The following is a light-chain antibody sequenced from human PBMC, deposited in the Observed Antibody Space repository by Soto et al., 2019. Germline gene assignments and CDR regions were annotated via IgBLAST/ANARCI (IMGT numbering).Light chain of an antibody. Sequence: EIVLTQSPGTLSLSPGERATLSCRASQSVSSSYLAWYQQKPGQAPRLLIHGASSRATGNPDRFSGGGSGTDFTLTISRLEPEDFAVYYCQQYGSSPLTFGGGTKVEIK. V-gene: IGKV3-20*01. CDR3: QQYGSSPLT. J-gene: IGKJ4*01. CDR1: QSVSSSY. CDR2: GAS.